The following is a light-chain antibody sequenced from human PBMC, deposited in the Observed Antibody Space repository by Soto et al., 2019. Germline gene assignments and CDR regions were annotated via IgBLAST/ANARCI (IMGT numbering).Light chain of an antibody. Sequence: IQMTQSPSSLSASVGDRVIITCQASQDIKKYLNWYQQKPGKAPKLLMSKASTLETGVPSRFSGSGSETEFTLTISSLQPDDFATYYCQQYNSYSWTFGQGTKVDIK. CDR1: QDIKKY. V-gene: IGKV1-5*03. CDR3: QQYNSYSWT. J-gene: IGKJ1*01. CDR2: KAS.